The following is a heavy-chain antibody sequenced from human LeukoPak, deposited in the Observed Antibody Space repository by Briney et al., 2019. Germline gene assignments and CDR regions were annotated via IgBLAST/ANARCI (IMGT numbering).Heavy chain of an antibody. D-gene: IGHD4-17*01. CDR2: ITSSGTYI. Sequence: GGSLRLSCAASGFTFSNYNMNWVRQAPGKAMEWVSSITSSGTYIFYADSVKGRFTISRDNAKNSLYLQMDSLGPEDTAVYYCARQGSWLGDYGFWFDPWGQGTLVTVSS. CDR1: GFTFSNYN. J-gene: IGHJ5*02. V-gene: IGHV3-21*01. CDR3: ARQGSWLGDYGFWFDP.